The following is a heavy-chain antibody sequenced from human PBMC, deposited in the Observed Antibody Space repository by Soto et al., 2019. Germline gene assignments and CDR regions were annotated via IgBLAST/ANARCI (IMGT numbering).Heavy chain of an antibody. CDR2: IYHSGST. CDR1: GGSISSSNW. J-gene: IGHJ5*02. V-gene: IGHV4-4*02. D-gene: IGHD4-17*01. CDR3: ARVTSFSTVTTCFDP. Sequence: QVQLQESGPGLVKPSGTLSLTCAVSGGSISSSNWWSWVRQPPGKGLEWIGEIYHSGSTNYNPSLKSRVTISVAKSKNQFSLKLSSVAAADTAVYYCARVTSFSTVTTCFDPWGQGTLVTVSS.